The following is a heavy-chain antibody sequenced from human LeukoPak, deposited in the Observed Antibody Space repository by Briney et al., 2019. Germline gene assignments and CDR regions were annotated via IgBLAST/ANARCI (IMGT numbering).Heavy chain of an antibody. J-gene: IGHJ4*02. V-gene: IGHV4-4*07. CDR2: IYTSGST. D-gene: IGHD3-10*01. Sequence: SETLSLTCTVSGGSISTYYWNWIRQPPGKGLEWIGRIYTSGSTNYNPSLKSRVTMSVDTSKNQFSLKLSSVTAADTAVYYCARDQYYYGSGSYGLDYWGQGTLVTVSS. CDR1: GGSISTYY. CDR3: ARDQYYYGSGSYGLDY.